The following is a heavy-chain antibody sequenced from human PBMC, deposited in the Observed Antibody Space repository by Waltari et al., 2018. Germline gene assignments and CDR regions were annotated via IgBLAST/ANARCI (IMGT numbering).Heavy chain of an antibody. CDR1: GGTFTSYP. Sequence: QVQLVQSGAGVKKPGSSVKVSCKASGGTFTSYPISWFRQAPGQGLEWMGRIIPILGIANYAQKFQGRVTITADKSTSTAYMELSSLRSEDTAVYYCARRGEGIAAAGTRDYFDYWGQGTLVTVSS. J-gene: IGHJ4*02. V-gene: IGHV1-69*02. CDR2: IIPILGIA. D-gene: IGHD6-13*01. CDR3: ARRGEGIAAAGTRDYFDY.